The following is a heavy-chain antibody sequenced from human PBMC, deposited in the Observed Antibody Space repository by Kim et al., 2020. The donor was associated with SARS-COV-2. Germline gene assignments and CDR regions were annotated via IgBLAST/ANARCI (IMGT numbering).Heavy chain of an antibody. J-gene: IGHJ4*02. D-gene: IGHD2-2*01. V-gene: IGHV4-31*03. CDR3: ARGQPLDY. CDR1: GGSIRSGGKF. Sequence: SETLSLTCSVSGGSIRSGGKFWTWIRQHPAKGLEWIGYISYSGNSHSSPSLRSRVSISLQTSENQFSLELTSVTAADTAVYYCARGQPLDYWGQGILGT. CDR2: ISYSGNS.